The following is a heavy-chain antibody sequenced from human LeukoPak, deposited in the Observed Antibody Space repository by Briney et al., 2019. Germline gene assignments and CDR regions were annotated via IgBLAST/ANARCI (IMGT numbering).Heavy chain of an antibody. V-gene: IGHV3-30*18. J-gene: IGHJ4*02. CDR2: ISYDGSNN. Sequence: GGSLILGCSASGLTLCSYLMQTVRQAPAKGLEREAVISYDGSNNTDAVSVKGRLTISRENSKTTLYLQMNSLRAEDTAVYYCAKYLQMSAGGGYCSSTSCYPSEVDYWGQGTLVTVSS. D-gene: IGHD2-2*01. CDR3: AKYLQMSAGGGYCSSTSCYPSEVDY. CDR1: GLTLCSYL.